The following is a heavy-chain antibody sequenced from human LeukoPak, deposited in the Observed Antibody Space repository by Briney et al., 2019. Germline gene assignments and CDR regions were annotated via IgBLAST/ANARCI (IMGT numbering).Heavy chain of an antibody. D-gene: IGHD3-16*01. J-gene: IGHJ4*02. CDR1: GYTFTSYG. V-gene: IGHV1-18*01. CDR2: ISAYNGNT. CDR3: ARAYDYVWGSDFDY. Sequence: ASVKVSCKASGYTFTSYGISWVRQAPGQGLEWVGWISAYNGNTNYAQKLQGRVTITADKSTSTAYMELSSLRSEDTAVYYCARAYDYVWGSDFDYWGQGTLVTVSS.